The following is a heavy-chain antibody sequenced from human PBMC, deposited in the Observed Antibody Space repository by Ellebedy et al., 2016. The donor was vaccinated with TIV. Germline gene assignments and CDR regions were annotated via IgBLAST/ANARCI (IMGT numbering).Heavy chain of an antibody. V-gene: IGHV3-21*01. CDR1: GLNFSNYS. CDR2: ISSSSSYI. J-gene: IGHJ4*02. CDR3: AREGLLVGWVDY. D-gene: IGHD2-8*02. Sequence: PGGSLRLSCAASGLNFSNYSMTWVRQAPGKGLEWVSSISSSSSYIYYADSVKGRFTISRDNAKNSLYLQMNSLRVEDTAVYYCAREGLLVGWVDYWGQGTLVTVSS.